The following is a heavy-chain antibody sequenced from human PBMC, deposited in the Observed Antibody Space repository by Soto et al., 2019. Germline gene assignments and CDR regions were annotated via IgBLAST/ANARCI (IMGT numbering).Heavy chain of an antibody. Sequence: GESLKISCAASGFTFSSYAMHWVRQAPGKGLEWVAVISYDGSNKYYADSVKGRFTISRDNSKNTLYLQMNSLRAEDTAVYYCARGYYDFWSGYYSLYYGMDVWGQGTTVTV. CDR3: ARGYYDFWSGYYSLYYGMDV. CDR1: GFTFSSYA. D-gene: IGHD3-3*01. CDR2: ISYDGSNK. J-gene: IGHJ6*02. V-gene: IGHV3-30-3*01.